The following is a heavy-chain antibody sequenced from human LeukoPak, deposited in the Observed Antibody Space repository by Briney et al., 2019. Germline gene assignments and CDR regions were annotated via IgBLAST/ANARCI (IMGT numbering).Heavy chain of an antibody. Sequence: ASVNVSCKASGYTFTSYYMHWVRQAPGQGLEWMGIINPSGGSTSYAQKFQGRVTMTRDTSTSTVYMELSSLRSEDTAVYYCARIRLAGGFDPWGQGTLVTVSS. V-gene: IGHV1-46*01. CDR3: ARIRLAGGFDP. CDR1: GYTFTSYY. D-gene: IGHD3-9*01. CDR2: INPSGGST. J-gene: IGHJ5*02.